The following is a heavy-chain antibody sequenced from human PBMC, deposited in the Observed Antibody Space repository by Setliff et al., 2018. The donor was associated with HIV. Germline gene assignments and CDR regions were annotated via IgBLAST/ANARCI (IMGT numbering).Heavy chain of an antibody. Sequence: GGSLRLSCAAAGFIFSNYWMSWVRQAPGKGLEWVANIRQDGSEGYYVDSVKGRFTISRDNAKNSLYLQMNTLRAEDTALYYCARGDYYDSSGYYIDAFDVWGQGTKVTVSS. J-gene: IGHJ3*01. CDR1: GFIFSNYW. CDR2: IRQDGSEG. D-gene: IGHD3-22*01. V-gene: IGHV3-7*04. CDR3: ARGDYYDSSGYYIDAFDV.